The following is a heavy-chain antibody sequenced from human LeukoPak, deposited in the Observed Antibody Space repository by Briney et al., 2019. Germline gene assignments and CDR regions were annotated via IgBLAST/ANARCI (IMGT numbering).Heavy chain of an antibody. CDR3: AKGPYFDWLPEFDP. J-gene: IGHJ5*02. D-gene: IGHD3-9*01. Sequence: PGGSLRLSCAASGFTFSSYGMHWVRQAPGKGLEWVAVISYDGSNKYYADSVKGRFTISRDNSKNTLYLQMNSLRAEDTAVYYCAKGPYFDWLPEFDPWGQGTLVTVSS. CDR1: GFTFSSYG. V-gene: IGHV3-30*18. CDR2: ISYDGSNK.